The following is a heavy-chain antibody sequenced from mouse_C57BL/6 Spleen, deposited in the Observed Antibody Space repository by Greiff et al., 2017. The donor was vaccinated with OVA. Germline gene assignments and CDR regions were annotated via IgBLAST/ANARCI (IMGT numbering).Heavy chain of an antibody. D-gene: IGHD2-1*01. J-gene: IGHJ4*01. Sequence: QSGAELVRPGASVKMSCKASGYTFTSYNLHWVKQTPRQGLEWIGAIHPENGDTSYNQKFKGKATLTVDKSSSTAYMQLSSLTSEDSAVYFCARDGNSLYAMDYWGQGTSVTVSS. CDR3: ARDGNSLYAMDY. V-gene: IGHV1-12*01. CDR1: GYTFTSYN. CDR2: IHPENGDT.